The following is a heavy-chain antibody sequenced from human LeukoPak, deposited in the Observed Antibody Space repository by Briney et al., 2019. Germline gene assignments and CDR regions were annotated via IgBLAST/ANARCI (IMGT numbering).Heavy chain of an antibody. Sequence: SVKVSCKASGGTFSSYAISWVRQAPGQGLEWMGRIIPIFGIANYAQKFQGRVTITADKSTSTAYMELSSLRSEDTDVYYCARDGYCSGGSCLQAKYYYYYGMDVWGQGTTVTVSS. J-gene: IGHJ6*02. CDR2: IIPIFGIA. CDR1: GGTFSSYA. CDR3: ARDGYCSGGSCLQAKYYYYYGMDV. D-gene: IGHD2-15*01. V-gene: IGHV1-69*04.